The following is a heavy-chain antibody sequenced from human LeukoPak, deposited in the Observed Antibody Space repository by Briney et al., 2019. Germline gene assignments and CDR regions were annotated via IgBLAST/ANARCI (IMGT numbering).Heavy chain of an antibody. CDR1: GYTLTELS. CDR3: ASYYDYAPQAWFDP. J-gene: IGHJ5*02. CDR2: IIPIFGTA. V-gene: IGHV1-69*01. Sequence: KVSCKVSGYTLTELSMHWVRQAPGQGLEWMGGIIPIFGTANYAQKFQGRVTITADESTSTAYMELSSLRSEDTAVYYCASYYDYAPQAWFDPWGQGTLVTVSS. D-gene: IGHD3-16*01.